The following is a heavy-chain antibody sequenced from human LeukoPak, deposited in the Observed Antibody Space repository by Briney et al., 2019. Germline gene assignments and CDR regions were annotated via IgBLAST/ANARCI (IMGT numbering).Heavy chain of an antibody. CDR2: ISSSSRYI. D-gene: IGHD5-12*01. J-gene: IGHJ3*02. V-gene: IGHV3-21*01. CDR1: GFTFSSYA. Sequence: GGSLRLSCAASGFTFSSYAMTWVRQAPGKGLEWVSSISSSSRYIHYADSVKGRFTISRDNAKNSLYLQMNSLRAEDTAVYYCARDTSVEVVATPDIWGQGTMVTVSS. CDR3: ARDTSVEVVATPDI.